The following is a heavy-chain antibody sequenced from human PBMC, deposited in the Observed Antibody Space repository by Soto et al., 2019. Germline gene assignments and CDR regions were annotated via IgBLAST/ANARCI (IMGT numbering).Heavy chain of an antibody. CDR1: GFTFSSYG. V-gene: IGHV3-33*01. Sequence: QVQLVESGGGVVQPGRSLRLSCAASGFTFSSYGMHWVRQAPGKGLEWVAVIWYDGSNKYYADPVKGRFSISRDNSKNSLDLQMNRMRAEDTAVYYCARDYDISGYPRHFFAYWGHGTLVTVYS. CDR2: IWYDGSNK. CDR3: ARDYDISGYPRHFFAY. J-gene: IGHJ4*01. D-gene: IGHD3-22*01.